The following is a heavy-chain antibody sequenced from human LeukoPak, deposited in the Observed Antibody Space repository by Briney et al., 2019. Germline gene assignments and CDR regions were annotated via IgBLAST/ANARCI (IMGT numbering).Heavy chain of an antibody. CDR3: ARDRLTGYYFDY. V-gene: IGHV4-38-2*02. CDR2: MYHSGSS. CDR1: GYSISSAYY. Sequence: SETLSLTCSVSGYSISSAYYWGWIRQPPGKGLEWIGSMYHSGSSYYNPSLKSRVTISVDTSKNQFSLKLTSVTAADTAEYYCARDRLTGYYFDYWGQGTLVTVSS. J-gene: IGHJ4*02. D-gene: IGHD1-14*01.